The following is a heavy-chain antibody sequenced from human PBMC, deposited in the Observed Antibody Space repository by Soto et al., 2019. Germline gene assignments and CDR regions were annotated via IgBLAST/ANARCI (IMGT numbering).Heavy chain of an antibody. CDR1: GGTFSGYA. CDR3: ARSKLSIAARPLDY. D-gene: IGHD6-6*01. CDR2: IIPIFGTA. Sequence: SVKVSCKASGGTFSGYAISWVRQAPGQGLEWMGGIIPIFGTANYAQKFQGRVTITADKSTSTAYMELSSLRSEDTAVYYCARSKLSIAARPLDYWGQGTLVTVSS. V-gene: IGHV1-69*06. J-gene: IGHJ4*02.